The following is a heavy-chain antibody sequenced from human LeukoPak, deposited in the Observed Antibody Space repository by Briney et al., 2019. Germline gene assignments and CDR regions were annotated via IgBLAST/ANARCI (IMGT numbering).Heavy chain of an antibody. CDR3: ARENYPAAFDI. V-gene: IGHV3-21*01. J-gene: IGHJ3*02. D-gene: IGHD1-7*01. CDR2: ISSGSRYI. Sequence: GGSLTLSCAASGFTFSSHSMNWVRQAPGKGLEWVSGISSGSRYIYYADSVKGRFTISKDNAKNSLYLQMSGLRAEDTAVYYCARENYPAAFDIWGQGTMVTVSS. CDR1: GFTFSSHS.